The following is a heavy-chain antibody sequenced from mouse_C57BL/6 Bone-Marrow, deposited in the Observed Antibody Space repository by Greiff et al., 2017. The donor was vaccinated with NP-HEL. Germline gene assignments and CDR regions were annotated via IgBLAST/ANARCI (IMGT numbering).Heavy chain of an antibody. D-gene: IGHD1-1*01. V-gene: IGHV1-85*01. CDR2: IYPRDGST. CDR1: GYTFTSYD. CDR3: ARCPDYYGSSYDDFDG. Sequence: QVQLQQSGPELVKPGASVKLSCKASGYTFTSYDIHWVKQRPGQGLEWIGWIYPRDGSTKYNEKFKGKATLTVDTSSSTAYMELHSLTSEDSAVYFCARCPDYYGSSYDDFDGWGTGTTVTVAS. J-gene: IGHJ1*03.